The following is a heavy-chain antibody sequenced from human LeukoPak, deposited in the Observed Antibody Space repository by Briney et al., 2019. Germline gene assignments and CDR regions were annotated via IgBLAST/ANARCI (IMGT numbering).Heavy chain of an antibody. CDR3: ARHKNVVVPAAALDY. CDR2: IYPGDSDT. D-gene: IGHD2-2*01. J-gene: IGHJ4*02. CDR1: GYSFTSYW. Sequence: GESLKISCKGSGYSFTSYWIGWVRQMPGKGLEWMGTIYPGDSDTRYSPSFQGQVTISADKSISTAYLQWSSLKASDTAMYYCARHKNVVVPAAALDYWGQGTLVTVSS. V-gene: IGHV5-51*01.